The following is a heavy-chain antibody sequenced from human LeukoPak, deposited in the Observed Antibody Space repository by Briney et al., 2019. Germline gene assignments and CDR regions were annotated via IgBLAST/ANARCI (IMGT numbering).Heavy chain of an antibody. J-gene: IGHJ2*01. CDR1: GGSISSSSYY. CDR3: ARRPTPRYFDL. V-gene: IGHV4-39*01. Sequence: SETLSLTCTVSGGSISSSSYYWGWIRQPPGKGLEWIGSIYYSGSTYYNPSLKSRVTISVDTSKNRFSLKLSSVTAADTAVYYCARRPTPRYFDLWGRGTLVTVSS. CDR2: IYYSGST. D-gene: IGHD4-23*01.